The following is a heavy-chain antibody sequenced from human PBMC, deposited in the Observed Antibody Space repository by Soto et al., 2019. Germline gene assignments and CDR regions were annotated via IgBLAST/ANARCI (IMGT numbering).Heavy chain of an antibody. CDR3: AQTYSSSQVGYVDC. Sequence: SGPTLVNPTQTLTLTCTFSGFSLSTSGVGVGWIRQPPGKALEWLALIYWNDDKRYSPSLKSRLTITKDTSKNQVVLTMTNMDPVDTATYYCAQTYSSSQVGYVDCWGQGTLVTVSS. CDR2: IYWNDDK. D-gene: IGHD6-13*01. J-gene: IGHJ4*02. CDR1: GFSLSTSGVG. V-gene: IGHV2-5*01.